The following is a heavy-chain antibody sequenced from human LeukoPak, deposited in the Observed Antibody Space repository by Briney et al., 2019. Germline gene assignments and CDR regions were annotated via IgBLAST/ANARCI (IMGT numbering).Heavy chain of an antibody. D-gene: IGHD4-11*01. CDR1: GFTFSSYA. CDR3: TTSDINYRPFDN. CDR2: ISGSGTNT. Sequence: GGSLRLSCAASGFTFSSYAMSWVRQAPGKGLKWVSAISGSGTNTDYADSVKGRFTISRDNAKNSLFLQVSSLRAEDTAVYYCTTSDINYRPFDNWGQGTLVTVSS. V-gene: IGHV3-23*01. J-gene: IGHJ4*02.